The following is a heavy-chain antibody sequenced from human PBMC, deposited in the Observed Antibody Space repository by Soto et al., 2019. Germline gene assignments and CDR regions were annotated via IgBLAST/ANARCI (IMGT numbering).Heavy chain of an antibody. D-gene: IGHD4-4*01. Sequence: QVQLVQSGAEVKKPGASVKVSCKASGYTFTSYGISWVRQAPGQELEWMGWISAYNGNTNYAQKLQGRVTMTTDTSTSTAYMELRSLRSDDTAVYYCARDRQYTYYYYYGMDVWGQGTTVTVSS. CDR2: ISAYNGNT. CDR1: GYTFTSYG. J-gene: IGHJ6*02. V-gene: IGHV1-18*04. CDR3: ARDRQYTYYYYYGMDV.